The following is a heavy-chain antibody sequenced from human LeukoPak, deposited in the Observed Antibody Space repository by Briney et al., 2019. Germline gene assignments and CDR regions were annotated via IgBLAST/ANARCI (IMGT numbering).Heavy chain of an antibody. Sequence: ASVKVSCKASGYTFTSYDMNWVRQATGQGLEWMGWMNPNSGNTNYAQKLQGRVTMTTDTSTSTAYMELRSLRSDDAAVYYCARGEPVRDMTYYYMDVWGKGTTVTVSS. D-gene: IGHD2-15*01. J-gene: IGHJ6*03. V-gene: IGHV1-18*01. CDR1: GYTFTSYD. CDR2: MNPNSGNT. CDR3: ARGEPVRDMTYYYMDV.